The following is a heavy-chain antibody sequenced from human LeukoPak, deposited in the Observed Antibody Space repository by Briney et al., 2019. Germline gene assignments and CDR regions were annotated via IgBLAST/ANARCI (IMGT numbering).Heavy chain of an antibody. Sequence: SETLSLTCTVSGGSISSSSYYWGWIRQPAGKGLEWIGSIYYSGSTYYNPSLKSRVTISVDTSKNQFSLKLSSVTAADTAVYYCARIHLSPYDSRGPWGQGTLVTVSS. CDR1: GGSISSSSYY. CDR2: IYYSGST. V-gene: IGHV4-39*01. CDR3: ARIHLSPYDSRGP. D-gene: IGHD3-22*01. J-gene: IGHJ5*02.